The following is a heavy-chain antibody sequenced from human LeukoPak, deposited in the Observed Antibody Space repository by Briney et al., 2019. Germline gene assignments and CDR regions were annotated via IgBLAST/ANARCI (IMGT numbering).Heavy chain of an antibody. CDR1: GYTFTSYD. CDR2: MNPNSGNT. V-gene: IGHV1-8*03. D-gene: IGHD3-3*01. CDR3: ARGQQITIFGVVILVGWFDP. Sequence: ASVKVSCKASGYTFTSYDIHWVRQATGQGLEWMGWMNPNSGNTGYAQKFQGRVTITRNTSISTAYMELSSLRSEDTAVYYCARGQQITIFGVVILVGWFDPWGQGTLVTVSS. J-gene: IGHJ5*02.